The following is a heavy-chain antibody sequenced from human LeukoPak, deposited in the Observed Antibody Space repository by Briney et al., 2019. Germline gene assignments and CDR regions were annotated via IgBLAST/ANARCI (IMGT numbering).Heavy chain of an antibody. CDR3: ARDSSGYLDY. CDR2: ISSSSTI. V-gene: IGHV3-48*01. D-gene: IGHD3-22*01. Sequence: GGSLRLSCAASGFTFSSYSMNWVRQAPGKGPEWVSYISSSSTIYYADSVKGRFTISRDNAKNSLYLQMNSLRAEDTAVYYCARDSSGYLDYWGQGTLVTASS. J-gene: IGHJ4*02. CDR1: GFTFSSYS.